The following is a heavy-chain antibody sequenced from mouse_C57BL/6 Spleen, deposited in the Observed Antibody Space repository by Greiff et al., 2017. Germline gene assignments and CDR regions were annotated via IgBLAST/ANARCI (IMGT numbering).Heavy chain of an antibody. Sequence: VQLQQPGAELVRPGSSVKLSCKASGYTFTSYWMDWVKQRPGQGLEWIGNIYPSDSETHYNQKFKDKATLTVDKSSSTAYMQLSSLTSEDSAVYYCARASGITAVVATEYAMAKRRQAASVPASS. CDR3: ARASGITAVVATEYAMAK. CDR1: GYTFTSYW. J-gene: IGHJ4*01. CDR2: IYPSDSET. D-gene: IGHD1-1*01. V-gene: IGHV1-61*01.